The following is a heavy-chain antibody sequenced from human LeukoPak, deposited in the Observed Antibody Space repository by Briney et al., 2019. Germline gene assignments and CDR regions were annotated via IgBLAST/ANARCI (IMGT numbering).Heavy chain of an antibody. D-gene: IGHD3-22*01. V-gene: IGHV4-59*12. Sequence: SSETLSLTCTVSGGSISSYYWSWIRQPPGKGLEWIGYIYYSGSTYYNPSLKSRVTISVHTSKNQFSLKLSSVTAADTAVYYCARLPFTGLRHRTMKQDYWGQGTLVTVSS. J-gene: IGHJ4*02. CDR1: GGSISSYY. CDR3: ARLPFTGLRHRTMKQDY. CDR2: IYYSGST.